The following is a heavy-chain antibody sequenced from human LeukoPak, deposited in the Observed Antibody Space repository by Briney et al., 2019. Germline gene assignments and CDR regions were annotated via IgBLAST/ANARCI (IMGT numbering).Heavy chain of an antibody. D-gene: IGHD3-3*01. V-gene: IGHV3-21*01. Sequence: GGSLRLSCAASGFTFSSYSMNWVRQAPGKGLEWVSSISSSSSYIYYADSVKGRFTISRDNAKNSLYLQMNCLRAEDTAVYYCARDRDDFWSGIDYWGQGTLVTVSS. J-gene: IGHJ4*02. CDR2: ISSSSSYI. CDR3: ARDRDDFWSGIDY. CDR1: GFTFSSYS.